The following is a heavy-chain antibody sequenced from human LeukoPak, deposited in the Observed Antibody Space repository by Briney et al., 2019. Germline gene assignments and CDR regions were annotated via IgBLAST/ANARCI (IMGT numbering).Heavy chain of an antibody. V-gene: IGHV1-69*04. J-gene: IGHJ5*02. CDR3: ESGVSGIAVAGSFDP. CDR2: IIPILGIA. Sequence: SVKVSCKASGGTFSSYAISWVRQAPGQGLEWMGRIIPILGIANYAQNFQGRVTITADKSTSTAYMELSSLRSEDTAVYYCESGVSGIAVAGSFDPWGQGTLVTVSS. CDR1: GGTFSSYA. D-gene: IGHD6-19*01.